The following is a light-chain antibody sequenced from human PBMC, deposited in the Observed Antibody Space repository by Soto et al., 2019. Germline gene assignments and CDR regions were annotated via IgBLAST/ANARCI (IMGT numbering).Light chain of an antibody. J-gene: IGKJ4*01. Sequence: DIQMTQSPATLSAYVGDRVTITCRASQSVRSWLAWYQQKPGTAPKLLIFDASRLESGVPSRFSGSASGPEITLTISSLQPVDFATYYSQQYDNYPLTFGGGTKVAI. V-gene: IGKV1-5*01. CDR1: QSVRSW. CDR3: QQYDNYPLT. CDR2: DAS.